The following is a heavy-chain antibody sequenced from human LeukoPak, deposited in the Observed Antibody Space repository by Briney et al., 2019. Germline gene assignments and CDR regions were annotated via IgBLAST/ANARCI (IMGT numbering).Heavy chain of an antibody. Sequence: TLXLTCTVSGGSISSGGYYWSWIRQPPGKGLEWIGYIYHSGSTYYNPSLKSRVTISVDRSKNQFSLKLSSVSAADTAVYYCARIGYASGYDYDYWGQGTLVTVSS. V-gene: IGHV4-30-2*01. J-gene: IGHJ4*02. CDR3: ARIGYASGYDYDY. CDR2: IYHSGST. D-gene: IGHD5-12*01. CDR1: GGSISSGGYY.